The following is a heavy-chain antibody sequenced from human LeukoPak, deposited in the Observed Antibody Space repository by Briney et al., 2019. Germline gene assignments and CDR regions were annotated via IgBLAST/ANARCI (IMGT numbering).Heavy chain of an antibody. Sequence: PGGSLRLSCAASGFTFGFYSMNWVRQAPGKGLEWISSISSSSNYIYYADSVKGRLTISRDNAKNSLYLQMNSLRADDTAMYYCARDLHGESCTTPNCSWGQGTLVTVSS. V-gene: IGHV3-21*01. D-gene: IGHD3-10*01. CDR2: ISSSSNYI. CDR3: ARDLHGESCTTPNCS. J-gene: IGHJ4*02. CDR1: GFTFGFYS.